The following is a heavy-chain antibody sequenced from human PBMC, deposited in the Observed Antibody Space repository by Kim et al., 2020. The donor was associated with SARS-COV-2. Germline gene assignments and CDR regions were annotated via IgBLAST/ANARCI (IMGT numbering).Heavy chain of an antibody. V-gene: IGHV3-23*01. CDR3: AKDPWNDPWYFDY. D-gene: IGHD1-1*01. Sequence: YADSVKGRFTISRDNSKNTLYLQMNSLRAEDTAVYYCAKDPWNDPWYFDYWGQGTLVTVSS. J-gene: IGHJ4*02.